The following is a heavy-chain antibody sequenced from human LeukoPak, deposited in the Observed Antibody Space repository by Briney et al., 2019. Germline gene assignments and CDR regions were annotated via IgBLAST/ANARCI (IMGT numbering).Heavy chain of an antibody. CDR3: AKGANARGLLWFREFTENWFDP. CDR1: GFTFSSYA. D-gene: IGHD3-10*01. CDR2: ISGSGGST. V-gene: IGHV3-23*01. J-gene: IGHJ5*02. Sequence: PGGSLRLSCAASGFTFSSYAMSWVRQAPGKGLEWVLAISGSGGSTYYADSVKGRFTISRDNSKNTLYLQMNSLRAEDTAVYYCAKGANARGLLWFREFTENWFDPWGQGTLVTVSS.